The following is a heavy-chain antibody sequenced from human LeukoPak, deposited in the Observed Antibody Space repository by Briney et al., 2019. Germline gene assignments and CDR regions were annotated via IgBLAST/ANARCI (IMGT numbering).Heavy chain of an antibody. V-gene: IGHV3-23*01. J-gene: IGHJ4*02. CDR2: ISNSGGTT. CDR3: TKVRQAYYDSSGPFDY. CDR1: GFTFSSYA. D-gene: IGHD3-22*01. Sequence: GGSLRLSCAASGFTFSSYAMSWVRQAPGKGLEWVSGISNSGGTTYYADSVKGRFTISRDNSKNTLYLQMNSLRAEDTAVYYCTKVRQAYYDSSGPFDYWGQGTLVTVSS.